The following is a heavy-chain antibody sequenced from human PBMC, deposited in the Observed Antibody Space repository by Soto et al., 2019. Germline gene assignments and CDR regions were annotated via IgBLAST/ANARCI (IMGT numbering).Heavy chain of an antibody. CDR2: IYYSGST. V-gene: IGHV4-59*01. D-gene: IGHD3-10*01. Sequence: PSETLSLTCTVSGGSISSYYWSWIRQPPGKGLEWIGYIYYSGSTNYNPSPKSRVTISVDTSKNQFSLKLSSVTAADTAVYYCARGQSPPGSYYKAYYYYYGMDVWGQGTTVTVSS. CDR1: GGSISSYY. J-gene: IGHJ6*02. CDR3: ARGQSPPGSYYKAYYYYYGMDV.